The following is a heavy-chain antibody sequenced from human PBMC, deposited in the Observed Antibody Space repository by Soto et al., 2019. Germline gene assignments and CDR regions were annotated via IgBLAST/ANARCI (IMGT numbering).Heavy chain of an antibody. D-gene: IGHD3-22*01. J-gene: IGHJ6*02. CDR2: FDPEDGET. Sequence: QVQLVQSGAEVKKPGASVKVSCKVSGYTLTELSMHWVRQAPGKGLEWMGGFDPEDGETIYAQKFQGRVTMTEDTSTDTAYMELSSLRSEDTAVYYCAAPSRGSGYYYVRNYYYYYGMDVWGQGTTVTVSS. CDR3: AAPSRGSGYYYVRNYYYYYGMDV. CDR1: GYTLTELS. V-gene: IGHV1-24*01.